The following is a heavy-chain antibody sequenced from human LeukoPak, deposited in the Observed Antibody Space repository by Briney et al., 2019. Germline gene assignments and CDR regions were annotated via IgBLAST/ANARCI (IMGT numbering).Heavy chain of an antibody. Sequence: SETLSLTCAVYGGSFSGYYWSWIRQLPGKGLEWIGEINHSGSTNYNPSLKSRVTISVDTSKNQFSLKLSSVTAADTAVYYCARGGIRGVTTYDYWGQGTLVTVSS. J-gene: IGHJ4*02. D-gene: IGHD3-10*01. CDR3: ARGGIRGVTTYDY. CDR1: GGSFSGYY. V-gene: IGHV4-34*01. CDR2: INHSGST.